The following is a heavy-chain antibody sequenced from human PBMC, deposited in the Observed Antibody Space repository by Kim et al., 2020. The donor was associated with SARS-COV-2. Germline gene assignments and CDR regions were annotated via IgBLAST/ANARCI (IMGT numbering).Heavy chain of an antibody. CDR2: ISAYNGNT. CDR1: GYTFTSYG. J-gene: IGHJ5*02. Sequence: ASVKVSCKASGYTFTSYGTSWVRQAPGQGLEWMGWISAYNGNTNYAPKLQGRVTMTTDTSTSTAYMELRSLRSDDTAVYYCARVPDYGDYVTWGQGTLVTVAS. V-gene: IGHV1-18*01. D-gene: IGHD4-17*01. CDR3: ARVPDYGDYVT.